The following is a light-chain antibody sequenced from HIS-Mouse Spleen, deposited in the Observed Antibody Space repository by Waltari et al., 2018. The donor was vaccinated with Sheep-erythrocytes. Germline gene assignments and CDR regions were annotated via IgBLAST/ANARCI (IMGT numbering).Light chain of an antibody. J-gene: IGKJ3*01. Sequence: DIQITQSPSSLSASVADRVTITCRASQSISSHLHWYQQKPGKAPKLLIYAASSLQTGVPSRFSGSGTGTDFTLTISSLQPEDFATYYCQQSYSTPQFTFGPGTKVDIK. V-gene: IGKV1-39*01. CDR2: AAS. CDR3: QQSYSTPQFT. CDR1: QSISSH.